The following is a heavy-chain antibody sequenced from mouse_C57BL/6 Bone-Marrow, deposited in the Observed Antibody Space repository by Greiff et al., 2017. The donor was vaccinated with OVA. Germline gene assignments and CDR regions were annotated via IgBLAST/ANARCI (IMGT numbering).Heavy chain of an antibody. CDR2: IDPETGGT. D-gene: IGHD2-2*01. CDR1: GYTFTDYE. Sequence: QVQLQQPGAELVRPGASVTLSCKASGYTFTDYEMHWVKQTPVHGLEWIGAIDPETGGTAYNQKFKGKAILTADKSSSTAYMELRSLTSEDSAVYYCTPYGYDYWGQGTTLTVSS. J-gene: IGHJ2*01. V-gene: IGHV1-15*01. CDR3: TPYGYDY.